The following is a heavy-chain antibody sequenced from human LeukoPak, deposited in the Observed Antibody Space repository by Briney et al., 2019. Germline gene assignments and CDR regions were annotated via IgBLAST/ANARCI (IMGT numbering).Heavy chain of an antibody. D-gene: IGHD3-22*01. CDR2: IKQDGSEK. CDR1: GFTFSSYA. CDR3: ARETYYYDSSGYPGTNCFDP. Sequence: GGSLRLSCAASGFTFSSYAMSWVRQAPGKGLEWVANIKQDGSEKYYVDSVKGRFTISRDNAKNSLYLQMNSLRAEDTAVYYCARETYYYDSSGYPGTNCFDPWGQGTLVTVSS. V-gene: IGHV3-7*01. J-gene: IGHJ5*02.